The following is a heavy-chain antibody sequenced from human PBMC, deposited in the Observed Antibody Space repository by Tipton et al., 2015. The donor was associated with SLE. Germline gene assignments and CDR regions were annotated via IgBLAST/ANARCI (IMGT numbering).Heavy chain of an antibody. Sequence: SLRLSCAAPGFTFSSYGMHWVRQAPGKGLEWVAFIRYDGSNKYYADSVKGRFTISRDNSKNTLYLQMNSLRAEDTAVYYCAKKMAVAGFDTFDIWGQGTMVTVSS. V-gene: IGHV3-30*02. D-gene: IGHD6-19*01. J-gene: IGHJ3*02. CDR3: AKKMAVAGFDTFDI. CDR2: IRYDGSNK. CDR1: GFTFSSYG.